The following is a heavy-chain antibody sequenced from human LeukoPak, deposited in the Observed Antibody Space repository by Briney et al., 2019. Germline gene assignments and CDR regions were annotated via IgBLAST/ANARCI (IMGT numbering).Heavy chain of an antibody. CDR1: RFTFSSYW. D-gene: IGHD6-13*01. CDR3: ATDSSSWYFDY. CDR2: ISGGGGST. J-gene: IGHJ4*02. Sequence: AGGSLRLSCAASRFTFSSYWMSWVRQAPGKGLKWVSGISGGGGSTSYADSVKGRFTISRDNSKNTLYLQMNSLTAEDSAIYYCATDSSSWYFDYWGQGTLVTVSS. V-gene: IGHV3-23*01.